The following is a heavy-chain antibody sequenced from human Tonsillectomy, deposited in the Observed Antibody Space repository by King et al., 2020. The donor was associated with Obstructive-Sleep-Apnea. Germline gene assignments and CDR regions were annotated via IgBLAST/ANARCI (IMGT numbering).Heavy chain of an antibody. CDR3: ARGTSGADF. Sequence: QLVQSGAEVKKPGASVKVSCKASGYTFGSYDINWVRQATGQGLEWMGWMNPNSGNTGYAQRFQGRLTMTRDTSISTAYMELNSLRSEDTAVYFCARGTSGADFWGQGTLVTVSS. CDR2: MNPNSGNT. D-gene: IGHD1-26*01. CDR1: GYTFGSYD. V-gene: IGHV1-8*01. J-gene: IGHJ4*02.